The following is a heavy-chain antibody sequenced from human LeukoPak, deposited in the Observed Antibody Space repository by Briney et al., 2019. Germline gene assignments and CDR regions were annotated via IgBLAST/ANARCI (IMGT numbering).Heavy chain of an antibody. D-gene: IGHD6-19*01. Sequence: GGSLRLSCAASGFTFDDYAMHWVRQAPGKGLEWVSGISWSSGSIGYADSVKGRFTISRDNAKNSLYLQMNSLRAEDTALYYCAKDRDSSGWYASIDYWGQGTLVTVSS. CDR1: GFTFDDYA. CDR2: ISWSSGSI. V-gene: IGHV3-9*01. J-gene: IGHJ4*02. CDR3: AKDRDSSGWYASIDY.